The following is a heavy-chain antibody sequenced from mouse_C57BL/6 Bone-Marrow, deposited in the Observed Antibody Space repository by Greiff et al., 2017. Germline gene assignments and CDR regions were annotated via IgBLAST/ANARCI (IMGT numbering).Heavy chain of an antibody. CDR2: IHPNSGST. Sequence: VKLQQPGAELVKPGASVKLSCKASGYTFTSYWMHWVKQRPGQGLEWIGMIHPNSGSTNYNEKFKSKATLTVDKSSSTAYMQLSSLTSEDSAVYYCARSWTTVVAPGAYWGQGTLVTVSA. V-gene: IGHV1-64*01. CDR3: ARSWTTVVAPGAY. D-gene: IGHD1-1*01. CDR1: GYTFTSYW. J-gene: IGHJ3*01.